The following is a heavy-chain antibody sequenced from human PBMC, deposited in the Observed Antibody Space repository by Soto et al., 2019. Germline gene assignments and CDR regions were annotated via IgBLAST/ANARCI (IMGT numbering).Heavy chain of an antibody. V-gene: IGHV3-64*01. Sequence: GGSLRLSCAASGFTFSSYAMYWVRQAPGKGLEYVSAISSNGGSTYYANSVKGRFTISRDNSKNTLYLQMGSLRAEDMAVYYCARDQHDFWSGYYYYYYMDVWGKGTTVTVSS. J-gene: IGHJ6*03. CDR2: ISSNGGST. CDR1: GFTFSSYA. CDR3: ARDQHDFWSGYYYYYYMDV. D-gene: IGHD3-3*01.